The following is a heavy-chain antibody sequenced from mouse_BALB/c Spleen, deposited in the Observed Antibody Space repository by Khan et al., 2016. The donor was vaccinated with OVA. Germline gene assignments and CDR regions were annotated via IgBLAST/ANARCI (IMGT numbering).Heavy chain of an antibody. J-gene: IGHJ2*01. V-gene: IGHV1-5*01. Sequence: VQLQQSGTVLARPGASVKMSCKASGYSFTSYWMHWVKQRPGQGLEWIGAIYPGNSDTRYNQTFKGKATLTAVTSASTAYMELSSLTDEDSAVYYCTRSYDSYYFDYWGQGTTLTVSS. D-gene: IGHD2-4*01. CDR2: IYPGNSDT. CDR3: TRSYDSYYFDY. CDR1: GYSFTSYW.